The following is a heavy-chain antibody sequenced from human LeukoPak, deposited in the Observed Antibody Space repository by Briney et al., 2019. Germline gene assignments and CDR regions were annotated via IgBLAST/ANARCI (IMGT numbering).Heavy chain of an antibody. CDR2: ISANNGNT. V-gene: IGHV1-18*01. D-gene: IGHD3-3*01. CDR1: GYTFTTFG. CDR3: ARHMTMTHNCFDP. Sequence: GASVKVSCKSSGYTFTTFGITWVRQAPGQGLEWMGWISANNGNTHYAEKLQGRVTMTTDTSTSTAYMELRSLRSDDTAVYYCARHMTMTHNCFDPWGQGTLVTVSS. J-gene: IGHJ5*02.